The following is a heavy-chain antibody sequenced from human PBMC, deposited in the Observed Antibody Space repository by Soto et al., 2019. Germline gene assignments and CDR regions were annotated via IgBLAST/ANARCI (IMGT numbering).Heavy chain of an antibody. CDR3: ARYLYYDLWSGDYPRYYYGMDV. D-gene: IGHD3-3*01. J-gene: IGHJ6*02. Sequence: SVKVSCKASGFTFTSSAFRWVRQARGQRLEWIGWIVVGSGNTNYAQKFQERVTITRDMSTSTSYMELSSLRSEDTAVYYCARYLYYDLWSGDYPRYYYGMDVWGQATTVTVSS. CDR2: IVVGSGNT. V-gene: IGHV1-58*01. CDR1: GFTFTSSA.